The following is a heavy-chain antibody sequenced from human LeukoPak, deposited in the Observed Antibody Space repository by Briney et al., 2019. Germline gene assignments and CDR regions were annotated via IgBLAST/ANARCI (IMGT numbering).Heavy chain of an antibody. Sequence: ASVKVSCKASGYTFINHYMHWVRQAPGQGLEWMGIINPSDGTTNYAQRFQGRVTLTSDTSTSTVYMELSSLRSEDPAVYYCASRALVGEERYHFDYWGQGTLVIVSS. CDR1: GYTFINHY. CDR3: ASRALVGEERYHFDY. D-gene: IGHD1-1*01. CDR2: INPSDGTT. J-gene: IGHJ4*02. V-gene: IGHV1-46*01.